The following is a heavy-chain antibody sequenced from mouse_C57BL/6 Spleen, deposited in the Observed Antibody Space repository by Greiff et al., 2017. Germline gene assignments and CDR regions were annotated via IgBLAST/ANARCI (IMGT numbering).Heavy chain of an antibody. Sequence: QVQLQQPGAELVMPGASVKLSCKASGYTFTSYWMHWVTQRPGQGLEWIGEIDPSDSYTNYNQYFKGKSTLTVDKSSSTAYMQHSSLTSEDSAVYYCARAYYGSSYGYFDVWGTGTTVTVSS. CDR2: IDPSDSYT. CDR1: GYTFTSYW. CDR3: ARAYYGSSYGYFDV. D-gene: IGHD1-1*01. J-gene: IGHJ1*03. V-gene: IGHV1-69*01.